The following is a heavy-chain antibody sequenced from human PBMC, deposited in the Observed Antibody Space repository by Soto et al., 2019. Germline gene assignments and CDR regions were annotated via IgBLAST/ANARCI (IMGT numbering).Heavy chain of an antibody. CDR3: TRERYSSGWYFLYYFDY. J-gene: IGHJ4*02. CDR1: GFTFGDYA. CDR2: IRSKAYGGTT. D-gene: IGHD6-19*01. V-gene: IGHV3-49*03. Sequence: HPGGSLRLSCTASGFTFGDYAMSWFRQAPGKGLEWVGFIRSKAYGGTTEYAASVKGRFTISRDDSKSIAYLQMNSLKTEDTAVYYCTRERYSSGWYFLYYFDYWGQGTLVTVSS.